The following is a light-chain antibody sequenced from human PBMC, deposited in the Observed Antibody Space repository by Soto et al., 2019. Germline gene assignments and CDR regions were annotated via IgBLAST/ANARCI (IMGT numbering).Light chain of an antibody. J-gene: IGKJ3*01. CDR2: DAS. CDR3: QQYDNLPT. V-gene: IGKV1-33*01. CDR1: QDISNY. Sequence: DIQMTQSPYSLSASVGDTVTISCQASQDISNYLNWYQQRPGKAPELLIYDASFLQAGVPSRFSGSGSGTHFTFTITSLQPEDIATYYCQQYDNLPTFGPGTKVDFK.